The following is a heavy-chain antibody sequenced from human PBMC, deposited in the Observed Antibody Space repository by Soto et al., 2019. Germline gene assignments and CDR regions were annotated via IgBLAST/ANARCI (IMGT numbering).Heavy chain of an antibody. CDR1: DYTFATYD. V-gene: IGHV1-18*01. J-gene: IGHJ5*02. CDR3: ARLVGRRFGDLLYYKWFDP. Sequence: ASVKVSCKASDYTFATYDISWVRQAPGQGLEWMGWISPYNDKTHYAQRLQGRITMTTDTSTNTAYMELRSLRSDDTAVYYCARLVGRRFGDLLYYKWFDPWSLGTLVTVSS. D-gene: IGHD3-10*01. CDR2: ISPYNDKT.